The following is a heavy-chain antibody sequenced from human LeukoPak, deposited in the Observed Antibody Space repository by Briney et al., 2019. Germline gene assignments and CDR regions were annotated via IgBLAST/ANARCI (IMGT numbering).Heavy chain of an antibody. D-gene: IGHD3-10*01. CDR1: GYSISSGYY. J-gene: IGHJ4*02. Sequence: SETLSLTCTVSGYSISSGYYWGWIRQPPGKGLEWIGYIHYSGNTHYNPSLNSRVTISLNTSKDQFSLRLTSVTAADTAVYYCARQGNYYGSGSYFDYWGQGTLVTVSS. CDR2: IHYSGNT. V-gene: IGHV4-38-2*02. CDR3: ARQGNYYGSGSYFDY.